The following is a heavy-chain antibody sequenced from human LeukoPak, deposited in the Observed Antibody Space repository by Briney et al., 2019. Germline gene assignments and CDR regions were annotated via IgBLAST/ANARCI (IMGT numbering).Heavy chain of an antibody. D-gene: IGHD1-26*01. CDR2: ISGSGGST. J-gene: IGHJ4*02. CDR3: AKGLMLHKGYSGSYRNQIIYFDY. V-gene: IGHV3-23*01. Sequence: PGGSLRLSCVASGFPFSSYWMTWVRQAPGKGLEWVSAISGSGGSTYYADSVKGRFAISRDNSKNTLYLQMNSLRAEDTVVYYCAKGLMLHKGYSGSYRNQIIYFDYWGQGTLVTVSS. CDR1: GFPFSSYW.